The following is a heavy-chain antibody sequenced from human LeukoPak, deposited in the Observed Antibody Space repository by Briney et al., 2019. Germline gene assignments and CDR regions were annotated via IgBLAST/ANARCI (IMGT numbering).Heavy chain of an antibody. CDR2: INTHTGNP. CDR3: ARAPTVFRLINYYYYMDV. Sequence: ASVKVSRKASGYNFNIYAMNWVRQAPGQGLEWMGWINTHTGNPTYAQGFTGRFVFSLDTSVSTAYLQISSLKTEDTAVYYCARAPTVFRLINYYYYMDVWGTGTTVTVSS. J-gene: IGHJ6*03. D-gene: IGHD3/OR15-3a*01. V-gene: IGHV7-4-1*02. CDR1: GYNFNIYA.